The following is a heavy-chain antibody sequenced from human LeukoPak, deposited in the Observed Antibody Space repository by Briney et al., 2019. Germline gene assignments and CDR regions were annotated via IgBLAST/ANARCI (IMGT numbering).Heavy chain of an antibody. CDR1: GDSIGTYW. CDR3: AREDYVGLRQD. D-gene: IGHD3-10*02. V-gene: IGHV4-59*01. J-gene: IGHJ4*02. CDR2: IYHIGST. Sequence: PSETLSLTCSVSGDSIGTYWWTWIRQPPGKGLEWIGHIYHIGSTNYNPSLKSRVSMSLDTSKNQLSLNLKSVTAADTAVYYCAREDYVGLRQDWGQGTLVTVSS.